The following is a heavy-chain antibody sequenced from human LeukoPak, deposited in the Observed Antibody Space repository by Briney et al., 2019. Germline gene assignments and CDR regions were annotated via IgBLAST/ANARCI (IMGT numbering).Heavy chain of an antibody. CDR3: AKEGDYGSPPYYFDY. Sequence: GGSLRLSCAASGFTVSSNYMSWVRQAPGKGLEWVSVIYSGGSTYYADSVKGRFTISRDNSKNTLYLQMNSLRAEDTAVYYCAKEGDYGSPPYYFDYWGQGTLVTVSS. V-gene: IGHV3-53*01. CDR1: GFTVSSNY. CDR2: IYSGGST. D-gene: IGHD3-10*01. J-gene: IGHJ4*02.